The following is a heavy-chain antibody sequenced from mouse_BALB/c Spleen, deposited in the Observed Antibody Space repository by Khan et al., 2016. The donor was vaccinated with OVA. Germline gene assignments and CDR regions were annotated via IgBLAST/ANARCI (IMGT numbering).Heavy chain of an antibody. Sequence: QVQLKQSGAELARPGASVKMSCEASGYTFTSNTMHWVKQRPGQGLEWIGYINPRSGYTTYNQKFKDKATLTADKSSSTAYMQLSSLTSEDYAVYYCARRTTGYAMDYWGQGTSVIVSS. CDR3: ARRTTGYAMDY. CDR1: GYTFTSNT. J-gene: IGHJ4*01. D-gene: IGHD2-14*01. V-gene: IGHV1-4*01. CDR2: INPRSGYT.